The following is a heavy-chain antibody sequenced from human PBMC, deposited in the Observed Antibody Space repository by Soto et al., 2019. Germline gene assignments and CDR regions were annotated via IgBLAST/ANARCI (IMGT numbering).Heavy chain of an antibody. Sequence: PGGSLRLSCAASGFTFSSYSMNWVRQAPGKGLEWVSYISSSSSTIYYADSVKGRFTISRDNAKNSLYLQMNSLRDEDTAVYYCARDGGYSSSWSHFDYWGQGTLVTVSS. CDR2: ISSSSSTI. D-gene: IGHD6-13*01. V-gene: IGHV3-48*02. CDR3: ARDGGYSSSWSHFDY. J-gene: IGHJ4*02. CDR1: GFTFSSYS.